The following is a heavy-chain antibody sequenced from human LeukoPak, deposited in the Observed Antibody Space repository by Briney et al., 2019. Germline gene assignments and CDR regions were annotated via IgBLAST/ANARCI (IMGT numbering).Heavy chain of an antibody. J-gene: IGHJ5*02. CDR1: GYTFTGYY. CDR3: ARDAGYSYGTGWFDP. D-gene: IGHD5-18*01. V-gene: IGHV1-2*02. CDR2: INPNSGGT. Sequence: ASVKVSCKASGYTFTGYYMHWVRRAPGQGLEWMGWINPNSGGTNYAQKFQGRVTMTRDTSISTAYMELSRLRSDDTAVYYCARDAGYSYGTGWFDPWGQGTLVTVSS.